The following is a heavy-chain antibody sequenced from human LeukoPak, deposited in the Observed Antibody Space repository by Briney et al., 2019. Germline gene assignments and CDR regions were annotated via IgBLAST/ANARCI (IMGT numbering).Heavy chain of an antibody. CDR1: GGTFISYA. D-gene: IGHD1-1*01. J-gene: IGHJ4*02. CDR2: IIPIFGTA. CDR3: ARGPSTGTTYWDRLAYYFDY. Sequence: GASVKVSCKASGGTFISYAISWVRQAPGQGLEWMGGIIPIFGTANYAQKFQGRVTITADESTSTAYMELSSLRSEDTAVYYCARGPSTGTTYWDRLAYYFDYWGQGTLVTVSS. V-gene: IGHV1-69*13.